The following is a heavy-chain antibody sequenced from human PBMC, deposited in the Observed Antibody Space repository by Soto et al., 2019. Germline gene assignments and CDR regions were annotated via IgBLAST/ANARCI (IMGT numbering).Heavy chain of an antibody. V-gene: IGHV1-8*01. CDR3: ATRKSGSYLIDRRHYGMDV. D-gene: IGHD1-26*01. J-gene: IGHJ6*02. CDR2: MNPNSGNT. CDR1: GYTFTSYD. Sequence: GASVKVSCKASGYTFTSYDINWVRQATGQGLEWMGWMNPNSGNTGYAQKFQGRVTMTRNTSISTAYMELSSLRSEDTAVYYCATRKSGSYLIDRRHYGMDVWGQGTTVTVSS.